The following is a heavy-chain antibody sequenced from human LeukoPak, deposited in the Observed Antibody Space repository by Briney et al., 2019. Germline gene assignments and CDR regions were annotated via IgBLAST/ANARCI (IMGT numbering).Heavy chain of an antibody. D-gene: IGHD4-11*01. CDR1: GGSISSGDYY. CDR3: ARAPKGMTTVRYFYYYYMDV. J-gene: IGHJ6*03. CDR2: IYYSGST. V-gene: IGHV4-31*03. Sequence: ASKTLSLTCTVSGGSISSGDYYWNWLRQHPGRGLEWIGYIYYSGSTFYNPSLKSRVTMSVDTSKNQFSLKLSSMTAADTAVYYCARAPKGMTTVRYFYYYYMDVWGKGTTVTVSS.